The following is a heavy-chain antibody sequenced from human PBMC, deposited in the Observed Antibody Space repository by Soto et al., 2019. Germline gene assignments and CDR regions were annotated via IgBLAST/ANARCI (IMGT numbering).Heavy chain of an antibody. D-gene: IGHD2-2*02. J-gene: IGHJ5*02. CDR1: GGSISSGGYY. CDR2: IYYSGST. Sequence: NPSETLSPTCAVSGGSISSGGYYWGWIRQPPGKGLEWIGSIYYSGSTYYRPSLKSRVTISVDTSKNQFSLKLSSVTAADTAVYYCARQVPAAIRLGWFDPWGQGTLVTVSS. V-gene: IGHV4-39*01. CDR3: ARQVPAAIRLGWFDP.